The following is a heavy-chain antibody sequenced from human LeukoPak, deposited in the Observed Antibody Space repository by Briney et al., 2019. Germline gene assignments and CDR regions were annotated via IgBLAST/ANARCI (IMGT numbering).Heavy chain of an antibody. CDR3: ARSHLIPNFDY. CDR2: IYYSGST. J-gene: IGHJ4*02. D-gene: IGHD2-21*01. CDR1: GGSISSYY. Sequence: PSETLSLTCTVSGGSISSYYWSWIRQPPGKGLEWIGYIYYSGSTNYNPSLKSRDTISVDTSKNQFSLKLSSVTAADTAVYYCARSHLIPNFDYWGQGTLVTVSS. V-gene: IGHV4-59*01.